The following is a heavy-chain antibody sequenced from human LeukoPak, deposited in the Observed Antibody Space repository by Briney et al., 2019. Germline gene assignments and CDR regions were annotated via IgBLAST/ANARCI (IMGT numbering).Heavy chain of an antibody. CDR3: AKWGEYSSSWYSGAFGAFDI. Sequence: GGSLRLSCAASGFTFSSYVMNWVRQAPGQGLEWVSVISTSAESTNYADSVKGRFTISRDNSKNTLYLQMNSLRAEDTAVYYCAKWGEYSSSWYSGAFGAFDIWGQGTMVTVSS. V-gene: IGHV3-23*01. D-gene: IGHD6-13*01. J-gene: IGHJ3*02. CDR2: ISTSAEST. CDR1: GFTFSSYV.